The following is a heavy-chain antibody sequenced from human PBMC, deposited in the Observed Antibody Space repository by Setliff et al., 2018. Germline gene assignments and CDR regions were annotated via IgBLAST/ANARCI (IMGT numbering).Heavy chain of an antibody. CDR2: IIPIFGTA. Sequence: SVKVSCKASGGTFSSYAISWVRQAPGQGLEWMGGIIPIFGTASYAQKFQGRVTITADESTSTAYMELSSLRSEDTAVYYCARDLIDPDYGDYLSFYYYGMDVWGQGTTVTVS. V-gene: IGHV1-69*13. J-gene: IGHJ6*02. D-gene: IGHD4-17*01. CDR3: ARDLIDPDYGDYLSFYYYGMDV. CDR1: GGTFSSYA.